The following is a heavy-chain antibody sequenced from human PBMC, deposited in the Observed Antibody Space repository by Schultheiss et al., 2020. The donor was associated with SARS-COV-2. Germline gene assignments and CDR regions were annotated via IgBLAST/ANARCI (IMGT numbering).Heavy chain of an antibody. Sequence: GGSLRLSCAASGFTFSSYAMHWVRQASGKGLEWVGRIKSKTDGGTTDYAAPVKGRFTISRDDSKNTLYLQMNSLKTEDTAVYYCTTAPESLALTRWFDPWGQGTLVTVSS. CDR2: IKSKTDGGTT. J-gene: IGHJ5*02. CDR3: TTAPESLALTRWFDP. V-gene: IGHV3-15*01. CDR1: GFTFSSYA. D-gene: IGHD3-3*02.